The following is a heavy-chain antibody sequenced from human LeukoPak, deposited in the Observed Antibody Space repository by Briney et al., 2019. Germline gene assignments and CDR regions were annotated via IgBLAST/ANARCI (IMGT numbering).Heavy chain of an antibody. Sequence: PSETLSLTCTVSGGSISSYYWSWIRQPPGKGLEWIGYIYYSGSTNYNPSLKSRVTISVDKSKNQFSLKLSSVTAADTAVYYCARSLFSSSWYSGLYYYMDVWGKGTTVTVSS. V-gene: IGHV4-59*12. J-gene: IGHJ6*03. D-gene: IGHD6-13*01. CDR3: ARSLFSSSWYSGLYYYMDV. CDR1: GGSISSYY. CDR2: IYYSGST.